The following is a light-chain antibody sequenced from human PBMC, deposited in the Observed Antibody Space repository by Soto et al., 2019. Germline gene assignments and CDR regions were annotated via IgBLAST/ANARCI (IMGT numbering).Light chain of an antibody. CDR2: EVT. J-gene: IGLJ1*01. CDR3: SSYTNINTRACV. CDR1: SGDIGSYNR. V-gene: IGLV2-14*01. Sequence: SAVTHPASVSGSPGQSITISCTGTSGDIGSYNRVSWYQQHPGKAPKLIIYEVTDRPSGVSNRFSGSKSGNTASLTISGLQAEDAAEYYCSSYTNINTRACVFGTGTKVTVL.